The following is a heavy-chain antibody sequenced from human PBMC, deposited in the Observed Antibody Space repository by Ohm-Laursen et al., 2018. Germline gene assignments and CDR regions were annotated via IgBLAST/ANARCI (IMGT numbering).Heavy chain of an antibody. CDR1: GGSLSSYY. CDR3: ARSYDRSGPKPLY. V-gene: IGHV4-59*01. D-gene: IGHD3-22*01. CDR2: IYYSAST. Sequence: TLSLTCTVSGGSLSSYYWSWIRQPPGKGLEWIAYIYYSASTNYNPSLKSRVTISVDTSKNQFSLKLNSVTAADTAVYFCARSYDRSGPKPLYWGQGTLVTVSS. J-gene: IGHJ4*02.